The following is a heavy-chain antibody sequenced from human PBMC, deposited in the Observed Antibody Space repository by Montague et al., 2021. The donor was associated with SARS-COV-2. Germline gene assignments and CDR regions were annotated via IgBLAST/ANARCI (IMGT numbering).Heavy chain of an antibody. J-gene: IGHJ4*02. CDR2: IDWDDDK. V-gene: IGHV2-70*01. D-gene: IGHD3-9*01. CDR3: ARTYYDILTRYYTYDY. CDR1: GFSLSTSGMC. Sequence: PALVKPTQTLTLTCTFSGFSLSTSGMCVSWIRQPPGKALEWLALIDWDDDKYYSTSLKTRLTISKDTSKDQVVLTMTNMDPVDTATYYCARTYYDILTRYYTYDYWGQGTLVTVSS.